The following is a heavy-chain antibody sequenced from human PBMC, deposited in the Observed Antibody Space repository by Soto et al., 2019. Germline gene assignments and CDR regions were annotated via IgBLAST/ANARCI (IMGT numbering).Heavy chain of an antibody. J-gene: IGHJ4*02. V-gene: IGHV3-9*01. D-gene: IGHD7-27*01. CDR2: ISWDSGSI. CDR3: AKETQANLGTGGFDS. CDR1: GVSFDDYA. Sequence: EVQVVESGGDLVQPGRSLRLSCVASGVSFDDYAMHWVRQAPGKGLEWVSGISWDSGSIGYADSVKGRFTIARDTAKNSLYLQLNSLRPEDTALYYCAKETQANLGTGGFDSWGQGTLVTVSS.